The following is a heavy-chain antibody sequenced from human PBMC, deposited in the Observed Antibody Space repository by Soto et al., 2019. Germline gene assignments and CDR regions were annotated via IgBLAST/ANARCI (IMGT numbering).Heavy chain of an antibody. CDR2: IKSKTDGGTT. CDR1: GFTFSNAW. V-gene: IGHV3-15*01. CDR3: TTSRSPGRFDY. D-gene: IGHD2-15*01. J-gene: IGHJ4*02. Sequence: GGSLRLSCAASGFTFSNAWMSWVRQAPGKGLEWVGRIKSKTDGGTTDYAAPVKGRFSISRDDSKNTLYLQMNSLKTEDTAVYYCTTSRSPGRFDYWGQGTLVTVSS.